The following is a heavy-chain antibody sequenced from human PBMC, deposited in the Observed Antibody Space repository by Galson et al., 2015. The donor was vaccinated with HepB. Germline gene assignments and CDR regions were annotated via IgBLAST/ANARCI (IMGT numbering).Heavy chain of an antibody. J-gene: IGHJ2*01. Sequence: SLRLSCAASGFTFSSYAMSWVRQAPGKGLEWVSTISGSGGSTDFADSVKGRFTISRDNSKNTLFLQMNSLRAEDTAVYYCAKPLTGDWYFDLWGRGTLVTVSS. CDR2: ISGSGGST. V-gene: IGHV3-23*01. CDR3: AKPLTGDWYFDL. CDR1: GFTFSSYA. D-gene: IGHD3-9*01.